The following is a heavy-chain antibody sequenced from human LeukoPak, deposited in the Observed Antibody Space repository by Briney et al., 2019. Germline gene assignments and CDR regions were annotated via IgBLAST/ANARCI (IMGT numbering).Heavy chain of an antibody. CDR3: ASGFYDSSGYFGHYFDY. J-gene: IGHJ4*02. Sequence: PSETLSLTCTVSGGSISTYYWNWIRQPPGKGLEWIGSIYHSGSTYYNPSLKSRVTISVDTSKNQFSLMLSSVTAADTAVFYCASGFYDSSGYFGHYFDYWGQGTLVTVSS. CDR2: IYHSGST. V-gene: IGHV4-59*08. CDR1: GGSISTYY. D-gene: IGHD3-22*01.